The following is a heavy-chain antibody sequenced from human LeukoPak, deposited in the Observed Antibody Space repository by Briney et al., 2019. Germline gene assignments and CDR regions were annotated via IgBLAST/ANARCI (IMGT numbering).Heavy chain of an antibody. J-gene: IGHJ4*02. CDR1: GGSISSSSYY. Sequence: SETLSLTCTVSGGSISSSSYYWGWIRQPPGKGLEWIGSIYHSGSTYYNPSLKSRVTISVDRSKNQFSLKLSSVTAADTAVYYCAREPASIAAAGIDYWGQGTLVTVSS. D-gene: IGHD6-13*01. CDR2: IYHSGST. CDR3: AREPASIAAAGIDY. V-gene: IGHV4-39*07.